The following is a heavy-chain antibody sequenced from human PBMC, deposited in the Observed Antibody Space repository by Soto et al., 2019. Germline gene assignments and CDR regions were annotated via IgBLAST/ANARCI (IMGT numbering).Heavy chain of an antibody. CDR1: GFTFSSYG. V-gene: IGHV3-33*06. CDR2: VWYDGSNK. CDR3: VKSIAVAPGWLDP. J-gene: IGHJ5*02. Sequence: PGGSLRLSCAASGFTFSSYGMHWVRQAPGKGLEWVAGVWYDGSNKYYADYLKGRFTISRDNSKNTVFLEMNSLRAEDRAVYYCVKSIAVAPGWLDPWGPGTLVTVSS. D-gene: IGHD6-19*01.